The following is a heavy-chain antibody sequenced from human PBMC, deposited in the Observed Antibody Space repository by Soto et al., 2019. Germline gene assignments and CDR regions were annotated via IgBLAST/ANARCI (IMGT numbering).Heavy chain of an antibody. D-gene: IGHD3-3*01. J-gene: IGHJ3*02. CDR2: ISAYNGNT. Sequence: QVQLVQSGAEVKKPGASVKVSCKASGYTFTSYGISWVRQAPGQGLEWMGWISAYNGNTNYAQKLQGRVTMTTDTSTSTAYMELRSLRSDDTAVYYCARASFYDSGSGSYIRKASDIWGQGTMVTVSS. CDR3: ARASFYDSGSGSYIRKASDI. V-gene: IGHV1-18*04. CDR1: GYTFTSYG.